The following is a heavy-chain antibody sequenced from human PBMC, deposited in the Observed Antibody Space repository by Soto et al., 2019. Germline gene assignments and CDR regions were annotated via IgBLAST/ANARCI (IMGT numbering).Heavy chain of an antibody. D-gene: IGHD3-22*01. CDR3: VRDRQFYYSDPHDEFVASDYEV. Sequence: QVQLIQSEAEVKKPGSSVRVSCTASGGIFGSHGFSWVRQAPGQRLEWVGGFIPMFRTFTYTEKFQARVRIAAGELTNTVYLAMSSLTSEDTGVYYCVRDRQFYYSDPHDEFVASDYEVWGQGTMVSVSS. J-gene: IGHJ3*01. V-gene: IGHV1-69*01. CDR2: FIPMFRTF. CDR1: GGIFGSHG.